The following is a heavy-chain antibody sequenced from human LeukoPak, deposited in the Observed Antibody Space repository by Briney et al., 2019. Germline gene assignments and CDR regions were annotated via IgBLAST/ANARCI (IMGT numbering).Heavy chain of an antibody. V-gene: IGHV4-59*01. CDR2: IYYSGST. D-gene: IGHD5-18*01. CDR3: ARVDTAMVLNY. J-gene: IGHJ4*02. CDR1: GGSNSSYY. Sequence: SETLSLTCTVSGGSNSSYYWSWIRQPPGKGLEWIGYIYYSGSTNYNPSLKSRVTTSVDTSKNQFSLKLSSVTAADTAVYYCARVDTAMVLNYWGQGTLVAVSS.